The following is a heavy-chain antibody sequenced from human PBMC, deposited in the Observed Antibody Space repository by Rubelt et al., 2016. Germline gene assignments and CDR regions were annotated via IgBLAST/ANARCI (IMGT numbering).Heavy chain of an antibody. CDR1: GGSISSSSYY. CDR2: IYYSGST. J-gene: IGHJ4*02. CDR3: ARDPGARGY. V-gene: IGHV4-39*07. Sequence: QVQLQQWGAGLVKPSETLSLTCTVSGGSISSSSYYWGWIRQPPGKGLEWIGSIYYSGSTYYNPSLKRRVTISVDTSKNQFSLKLSSVTAADTAVYYCARDPGARGYWGQGTLVTVSS.